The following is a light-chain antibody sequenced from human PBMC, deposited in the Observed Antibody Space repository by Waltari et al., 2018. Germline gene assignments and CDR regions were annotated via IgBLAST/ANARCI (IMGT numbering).Light chain of an antibody. CDR3: QQRSNWPPRVT. CDR1: QRVSSY. J-gene: IGKJ5*01. Sequence: EIVLTQSPATLSLSPGERATLSCRASQRVSSYLAWYQQKPGQAPRLLSYDASNRAPGIPARFSGSGSGTDFTLTISSLEPEDFAVYYCQQRSNWPPRVTFGQGTRLEIK. V-gene: IGKV3-11*01. CDR2: DAS.